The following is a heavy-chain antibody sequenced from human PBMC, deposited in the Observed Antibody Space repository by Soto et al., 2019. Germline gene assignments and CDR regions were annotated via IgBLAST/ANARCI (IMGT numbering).Heavy chain of an antibody. J-gene: IGHJ4*02. CDR3: IHSARDSNGYYYFFDY. D-gene: IGHD3-22*01. CDR2: IYWDNDE. Sequence: QITLKESGPTLVKATQTLTLTYTFSGFSLTTSGVGVGWIRQPPGKALEWLALIYWDNDERYSPSLKSRLTITKDTSKNQVVLTMTNMDPVDTATYYCIHSARDSNGYYYFFDYWGQGTLVTVSS. CDR1: GFSLTTSGVG. V-gene: IGHV2-5*02.